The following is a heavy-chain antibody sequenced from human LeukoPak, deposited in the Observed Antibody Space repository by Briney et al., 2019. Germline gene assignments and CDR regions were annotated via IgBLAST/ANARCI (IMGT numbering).Heavy chain of an antibody. CDR3: ARAPSYYLDAFDI. CDR1: GYTFTGYY. CDR2: INPNSGGT. Sequence: GESLKISCKGSGYTFTGYYMHWVRQAPGQGLEWMGWINPNSGGTNYAQKFQGWVTMTRDTSISTAYMELSRLRSDDTAVYYCARAPSYYLDAFDIWGQGTMVTVSS. J-gene: IGHJ3*02. D-gene: IGHD2-21*01. V-gene: IGHV1-2*04.